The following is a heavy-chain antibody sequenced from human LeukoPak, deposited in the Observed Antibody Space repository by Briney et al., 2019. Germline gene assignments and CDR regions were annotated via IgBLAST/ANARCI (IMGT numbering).Heavy chain of an antibody. CDR2: IKEDGSEI. D-gene: IGHD4-23*01. CDR1: AFTFSSYW. Sequence: GGSLRLSCEASAFTFSSYWMSWVRQAPGKGLEWVANIKEDGSEINYVDSVRGRFTISRDNAKNSLFLQMNSLRVEDTAVYYCARGRGYSSFDYWGQGTLVTVSS. J-gene: IGHJ4*02. CDR3: ARGRGYSSFDY. V-gene: IGHV3-7*01.